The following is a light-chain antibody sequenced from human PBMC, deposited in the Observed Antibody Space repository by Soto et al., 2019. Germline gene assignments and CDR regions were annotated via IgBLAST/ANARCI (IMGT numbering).Light chain of an antibody. J-gene: IGKJ4*01. V-gene: IGKV3-11*01. CDR3: QQGSSWPLT. Sequence: EIVLTQSPATLSLSPGEGATLSCRASQTINNDLAWFQQKPGQAPRLLIYGASHRATGIPARFSGSGFGTDFTLIISSLEPEDSAVYYCQQGSSWPLTFGGGTKVEIK. CDR2: GAS. CDR1: QTINND.